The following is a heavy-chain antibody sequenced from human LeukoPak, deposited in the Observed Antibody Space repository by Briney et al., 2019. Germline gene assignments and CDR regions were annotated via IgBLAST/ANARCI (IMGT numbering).Heavy chain of an antibody. D-gene: IGHD4-23*01. CDR1: GASISSGGYY. CDR2: VYSSGST. J-gene: IGHJ4*02. CDR3: ARAHPSVVRRWWYFDN. V-gene: IGHV4-31*03. Sequence: PSQTLSLTCTVSGASISSGGYYSGWLRQHPGKGLGWIVYVYSSGSTSYNPSLNSRVTISVDTSKNQFSLKLSSVTAADTAVYYCARAHPSVVRRWWYFDNWGQGTLVTVSS.